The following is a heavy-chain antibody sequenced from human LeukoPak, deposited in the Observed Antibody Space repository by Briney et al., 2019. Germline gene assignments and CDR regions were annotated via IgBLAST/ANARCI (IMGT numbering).Heavy chain of an antibody. J-gene: IGHJ4*02. Sequence: PGGSLRLSCAASGFTFSSYGMHWVRQAPGKGQEWVAVISYDGSNKYYADSVKGRFTISRDNSKNTLYLQMNSLRAEDTAVYYCARDRVGATDYFDYWGQGTLVTVSS. D-gene: IGHD1-26*01. V-gene: IGHV3-30*03. CDR1: GFTFSSYG. CDR3: ARDRVGATDYFDY. CDR2: ISYDGSNK.